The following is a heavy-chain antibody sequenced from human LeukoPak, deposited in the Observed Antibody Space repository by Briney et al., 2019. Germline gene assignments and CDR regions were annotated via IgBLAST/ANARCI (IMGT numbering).Heavy chain of an antibody. D-gene: IGHD2-8*02. Sequence: PSETLSPTCTVSGGSVTNIDSYWVWVRQAPGKGLVWVGSIYHGGATYYNPALRSRLAISADASKNQFSVKLTSVTAADTAVYYCVRRGYTLVPLWGQGTLVTVSS. CDR3: VRRGYTLVPL. V-gene: IGHV4-39*01. J-gene: IGHJ4*02. CDR1: GGSVTNIDSY. CDR2: IYHGGAT.